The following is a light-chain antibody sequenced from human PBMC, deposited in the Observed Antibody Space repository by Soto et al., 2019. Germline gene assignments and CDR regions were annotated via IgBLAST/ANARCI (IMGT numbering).Light chain of an antibody. CDR2: AAS. CDR1: QGISSY. CDR3: QQYYSYPRA. J-gene: IGKJ5*01. V-gene: IGKV1-8*01. Sequence: IRMPQSPSSLSESPGASVTLSCRASQGISSYLAWYQKKPGKAPKLLIYAASTLQSGVPSRFSGSGSGTDFTLTINDLQSEDFATYYCQQYYSYPRAFGQGTRLE.